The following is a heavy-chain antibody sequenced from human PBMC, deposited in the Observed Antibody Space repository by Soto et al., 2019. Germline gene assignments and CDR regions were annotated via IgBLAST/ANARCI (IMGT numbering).Heavy chain of an antibody. CDR1: GGSISSSNW. D-gene: IGHD3-3*01. CDR2: IYHSGST. Sequence: SETLSLTCAVSGGSISSSNWWSWVRQPPGKGLEGIGEIYHSGSTNYNPSLKSRVTISVDKSKNQFSLKLSSVTAADTAVYYCARGSEPYYDFWSGHYYYYGMDVWGQGTTVTVSS. CDR3: ARGSEPYYDFWSGHYYYYGMDV. V-gene: IGHV4-4*02. J-gene: IGHJ6*02.